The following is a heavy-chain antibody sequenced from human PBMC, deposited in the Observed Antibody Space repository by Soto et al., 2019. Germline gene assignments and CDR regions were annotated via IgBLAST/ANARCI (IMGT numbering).Heavy chain of an antibody. V-gene: IGHV3-53*02. Sequence: EVQLVETGGGLIQPGGSLRLSCAASGFTVSSNYMSWVRQAPGKGLEWVSVIYSGGSTYYADSVKGRFTISRDNSKNTLYLQMNSLRAEDTAVYYCARGPAPYGDYGPKIGLDYWGQGTLVTVSS. CDR3: ARGPAPYGDYGPKIGLDY. D-gene: IGHD4-17*01. CDR2: IYSGGST. CDR1: GFTVSSNY. J-gene: IGHJ4*02.